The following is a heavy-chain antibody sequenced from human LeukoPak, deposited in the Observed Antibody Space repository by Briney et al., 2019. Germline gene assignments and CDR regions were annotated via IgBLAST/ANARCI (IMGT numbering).Heavy chain of an antibody. V-gene: IGHV4-59*01. D-gene: IGHD3-22*01. CDR3: ASSRNYDSIPD. CDR1: GGSISSYY. CDR2: IYYSGST. J-gene: IGHJ4*02. Sequence: PSEALSLTCTVSGGSISSYYWSWIRQPPGKGLEWIGYIYYSGSTNYNPSLKSRVTISVDASKNQFSLKLSSVTAADTAVYYCASSRNYDSIPDWGQGTLVTVSS.